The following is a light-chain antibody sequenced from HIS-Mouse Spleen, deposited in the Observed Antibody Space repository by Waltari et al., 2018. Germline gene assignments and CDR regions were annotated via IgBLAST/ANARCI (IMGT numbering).Light chain of an antibody. Sequence: QSVLIQPPSASGTPGQRVTISCSGSSPNIGSNYVYLYQQLPGTAPKLLIYRNNQRPSGVPDRFSGSKSGTSASLAISGLRSEDEADYYCAAWDDSLSGPVFGGGTKLTVL. CDR2: RNN. V-gene: IGLV1-47*01. J-gene: IGLJ3*02. CDR1: SPNIGSNY. CDR3: AAWDDSLSGPV.